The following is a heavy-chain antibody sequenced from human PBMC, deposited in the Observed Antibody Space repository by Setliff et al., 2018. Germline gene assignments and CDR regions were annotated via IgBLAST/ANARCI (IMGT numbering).Heavy chain of an antibody. CDR2: IFYIGRS. CDR1: DDSITSSNYS. CDR3: ARTHSIIKIFGVVSLLYHMDV. J-gene: IGHJ6*03. Sequence: PETLSLTCTVSDDSITSSNYSLAWVRQPPGKALEWIGNIFYIGRSHSNPSLKSRLTMSVDKTKNQFSLNLTSVTAADTAVYYCARTHSIIKIFGVVSLLYHMDVWGTGTTVTVSS. V-gene: IGHV4-61*05. D-gene: IGHD3-3*01.